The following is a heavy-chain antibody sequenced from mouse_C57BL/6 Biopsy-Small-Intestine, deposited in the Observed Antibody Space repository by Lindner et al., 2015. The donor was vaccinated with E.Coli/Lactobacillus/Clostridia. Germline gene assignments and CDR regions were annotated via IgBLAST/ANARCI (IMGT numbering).Heavy chain of an antibody. CDR2: INPSGGIT. Sequence: SVKVSCKASGYIFTRYYIHWVRQAPGLGLEWMGIINPSGGITTYAQKLQGRVTMTSDTSTSTVYMEMSSLRSEDTAVYYCARRIYDSRGFYVDYWGQGTLITVSS. CDR3: ARRIYDSRGFYVDY. CDR1: GYIFTRYY. D-gene: IGHD1-1*01. V-gene: IGHV1S61*01. J-gene: IGHJ4*01.